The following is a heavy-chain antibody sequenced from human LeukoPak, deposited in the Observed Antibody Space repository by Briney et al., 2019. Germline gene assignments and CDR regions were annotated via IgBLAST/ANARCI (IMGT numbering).Heavy chain of an antibody. Sequence: GGSLRLSCAASGFTFSSYWMSWVRQAPGKGLEWVANIKQDGSEKYYVDFVKGRFTISRDNAKNSLYLQMNSLRAEDTAVYYCARDNTIFGVVMGGYDYWGQGTLVTVSS. J-gene: IGHJ4*02. CDR3: ARDNTIFGVVMGGYDY. V-gene: IGHV3-7*01. D-gene: IGHD3-3*01. CDR2: IKQDGSEK. CDR1: GFTFSSYW.